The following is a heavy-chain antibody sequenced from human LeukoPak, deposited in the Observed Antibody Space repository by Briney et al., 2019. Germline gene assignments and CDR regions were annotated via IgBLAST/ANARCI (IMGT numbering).Heavy chain of an antibody. CDR2: MNENGSEK. J-gene: IGHJ4*02. CDR3: ARDQGYCSGGTCYTVLDY. D-gene: IGHD2-15*01. CDR1: GFTFSRYY. V-gene: IGHV3-7*01. Sequence: PGGSLRLSCAASGFTFSRYYMVWVRQAPGKGLEWVAHMNENGSEKQYEDSVKGRFTMSRDNVKSSLFLQMSSLGAEDTAVYYCARDQGYCSGGTCYTVLDYWGQGTLVTVSS.